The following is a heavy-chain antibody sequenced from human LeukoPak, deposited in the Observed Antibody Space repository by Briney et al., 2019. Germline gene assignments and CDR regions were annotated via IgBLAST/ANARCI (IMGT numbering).Heavy chain of an antibody. V-gene: IGHV3-53*05. CDR1: GFTVSSNY. J-gene: IGHJ4*02. CDR2: LYSGGST. Sequence: PGGSLRLSCAASGFTVSSNYMSWVRQAPRKGLEWVSVLYSGGSTYYADSVKGRFTISRDNSKNTLYLQMNSLRAEDTAVYYCARQYSSSWYLDYWGQGTLVTVSS. D-gene: IGHD6-13*01. CDR3: ARQYSSSWYLDY.